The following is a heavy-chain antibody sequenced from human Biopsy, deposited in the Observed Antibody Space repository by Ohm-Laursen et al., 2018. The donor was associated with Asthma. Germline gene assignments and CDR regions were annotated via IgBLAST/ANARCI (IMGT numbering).Heavy chain of an antibody. CDR3: AKRRGYSDLTDFDH. CDR1: GFMFSDYV. CDR2: ISYDGTNT. V-gene: IGHV3-30-3*01. Sequence: SLRLSCAASGFMFSDYVFHWVRQAPGKGLEWVAIISYDGTNTYYADSVKGRFTISRDNAKSTLYLQMNRLRTDDTAVYYCAKRRGYSDLTDFDHWGQGTLVTVSS. J-gene: IGHJ4*02. D-gene: IGHD3-3*01.